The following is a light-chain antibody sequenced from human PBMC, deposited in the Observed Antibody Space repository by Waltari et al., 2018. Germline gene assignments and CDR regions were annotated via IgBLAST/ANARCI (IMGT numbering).Light chain of an antibody. Sequence: QSVLTPPPPASGTPWQRVTISCSGGSSTIGSNTVNWYQQLPGTAPKLLIYRNNQRPSGVPDRFSGSKSGTSASLAISGLQSEDEADYYCAAWDDSLNGRGVFGGGTKLTVL. CDR2: RNN. J-gene: IGLJ2*01. CDR3: AAWDDSLNGRGV. CDR1: SSTIGSNT. V-gene: IGLV1-44*01.